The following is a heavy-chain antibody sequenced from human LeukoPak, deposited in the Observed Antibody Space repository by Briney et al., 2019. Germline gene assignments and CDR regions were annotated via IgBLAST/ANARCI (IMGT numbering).Heavy chain of an antibody. D-gene: IGHD1-26*01. CDR1: GYTLTELS. V-gene: IGHV1-24*01. CDR2: FDPEDGET. CDR3: ATVPLLYSGSYFGAFDI. Sequence: ASVKVSCKVSGYTLTELSMHWVRQAPGKGLEWMGGFDPEDGETISAQKFQGRVTMTEDTSTDTAYMELSSLRSEDTAVYYCATVPLLYSGSYFGAFDIWGQGTMVTVSS. J-gene: IGHJ3*02.